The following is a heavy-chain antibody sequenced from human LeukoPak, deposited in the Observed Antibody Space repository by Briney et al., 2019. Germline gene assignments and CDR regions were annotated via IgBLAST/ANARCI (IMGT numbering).Heavy chain of an antibody. CDR1: GYTFTSYG. D-gene: IGHD1-26*01. CDR2: INPNSGGT. CDR3: ARDLIIVGAAKWFDP. J-gene: IGHJ5*02. Sequence: ASVKVSCKASGYTFTSYGINWVRQAPGQGLEWMGWINPNSGGTNYAQKFQGRVTMTRDTSISTAYMELSRLRSDDTAVYYCARDLIIVGAAKWFDPWGQGTLVTVSS. V-gene: IGHV1-2*02.